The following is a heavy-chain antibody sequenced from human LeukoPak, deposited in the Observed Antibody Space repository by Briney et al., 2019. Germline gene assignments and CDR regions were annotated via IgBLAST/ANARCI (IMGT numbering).Heavy chain of an antibody. V-gene: IGHV4-39*07. D-gene: IGHD3-3*01. CDR3: ARAHTYYDFWSGYSGSIRTSWFDP. CDR1: GGSISSSSYY. J-gene: IGHJ5*02. Sequence: PSETLSLTCTVSGGSISSSSYYWGWIRQPPGKGLEWIGSIYYSGSTYYNPSLKSRVTISVDTSKNQFSLKLSSVTAADTAVYYCARAHTYYDFWSGYSGSIRTSWFDPWGQGTLVTVSS. CDR2: IYYSGST.